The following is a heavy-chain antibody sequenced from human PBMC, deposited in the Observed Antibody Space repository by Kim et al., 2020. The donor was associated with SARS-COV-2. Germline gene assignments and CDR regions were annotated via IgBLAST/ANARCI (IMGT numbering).Heavy chain of an antibody. J-gene: IGHJ3*02. Sequence: AGSLRLSCAASGFTFSGSAMHWVRQASGKGLEWVGRIRIKADSYAKAYAASGKGMITISRKDSKNTAFLQMSILKTEDTAVDYWARFTGTTLDFWGAFD. CDR2: IRIKADSYAK. D-gene: IGHD1-1*01. CDR1: GFTFSGSA. CDR3: ARFTGTTLDFWGAFD. V-gene: IGHV3-73*01.